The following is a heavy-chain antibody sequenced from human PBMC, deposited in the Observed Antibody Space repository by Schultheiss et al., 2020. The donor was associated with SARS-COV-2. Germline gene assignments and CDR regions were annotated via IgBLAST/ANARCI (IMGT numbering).Heavy chain of an antibody. CDR2: INSDGSST. J-gene: IGHJ4*02. D-gene: IGHD6-19*01. CDR1: GFTVSSNY. CDR3: ARDCSYSSGWYVFDY. V-gene: IGHV3-74*01. Sequence: GGSLRLSCAASGFTVSSNYMSWVRQAPGKGLVWVSRINSDGSSTSYADSVKGRFTISRDNAKNTLYLQMNSLRAEDTAVYYCARDCSYSSGWYVFDYWGQGTLVTVSS.